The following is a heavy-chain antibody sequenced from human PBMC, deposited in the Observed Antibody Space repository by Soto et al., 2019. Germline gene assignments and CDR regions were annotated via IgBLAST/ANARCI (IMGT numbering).Heavy chain of an antibody. CDR2: IVSDGSTI. CDR3: VREATSGTSRGFGLDS. J-gene: IGHJ4*02. D-gene: IGHD1-1*01. CDR1: GFSFSAYG. V-gene: IGHV3-33*01. Sequence: QVQLVESGGGVVQPGTSLRLSCAASGFSFSAYGLHWVRQAPGKGLEWVALIVSDGSTIHYADSVKGRFTISRDNSKNTLLLQMDNMRVEDMGVYRWVREATSGTSRGFGLDSWGQGTLVSVPS.